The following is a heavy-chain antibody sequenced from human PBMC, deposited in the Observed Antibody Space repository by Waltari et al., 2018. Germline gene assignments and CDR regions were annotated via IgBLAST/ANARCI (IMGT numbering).Heavy chain of an antibody. CDR3: AKGRHSGSYYHWFDP. J-gene: IGHJ5*02. Sequence: EVQLLESGGGLVKPGRSLRLSCAASGFTFSSYALSWVHQAPGKGLEWVSAISGSGGSTYYADSVKGRFTISRDNSKNTLYLQMNSLRAEDTAVYYCAKGRHSGSYYHWFDPWGQGTLVTVSS. D-gene: IGHD1-26*01. CDR2: ISGSGGST. CDR1: GFTFSSYA. V-gene: IGHV3-23*01.